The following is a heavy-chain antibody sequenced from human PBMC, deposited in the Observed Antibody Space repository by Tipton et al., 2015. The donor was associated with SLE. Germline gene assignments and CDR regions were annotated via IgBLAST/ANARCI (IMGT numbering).Heavy chain of an antibody. J-gene: IGHJ3*02. CDR2: IYYSGST. CDR1: GGSISSYY. CDR3: ARDRPGGNDAFDI. Sequence: TLSLTCTVSGGSISSYYWSWIRQPPGKGLEWIGYIYYSGSTNYNPSLKSRVTISVDTSKNQFSLKLSSVTAADTAVYYCARDRPGGNDAFDIWGQGAMVTVSS. D-gene: IGHD1-14*01. V-gene: IGHV4-59*01.